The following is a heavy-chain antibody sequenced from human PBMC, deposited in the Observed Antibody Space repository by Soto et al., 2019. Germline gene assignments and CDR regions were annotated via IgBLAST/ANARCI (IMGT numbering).Heavy chain of an antibody. CDR3: AHASDYDLLSFDH. CDR2: IYWDDDE. CDR1: GFSLTSHHMG. D-gene: IGHD6-25*01. Sequence: QITLRESGPALVSPAQTLTLTCTFSGFSLTSHHMGVAWIRQPPGKAMEWLALIYWDDDERFNPSLKDRLAISKDTSKNQVVLTMTNMGPLDTATYFCAHASDYDLLSFDHWGPGTLVTVSS. V-gene: IGHV2-5*02. J-gene: IGHJ4*02.